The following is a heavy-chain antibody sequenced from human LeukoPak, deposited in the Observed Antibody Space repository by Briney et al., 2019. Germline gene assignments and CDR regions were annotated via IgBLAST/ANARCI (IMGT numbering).Heavy chain of an antibody. Sequence: GGSLRLSCAASGFTFSSYDMNWVRQAPGKGLEWVSYISSSGSTIYYADSVKGRFTISRDNAKNSLYLQMNSLRAEDTAVYYCARDPRYCSGGSCYGFDPWGQGTLVTVSS. CDR2: ISSSGSTI. J-gene: IGHJ5*02. CDR1: GFTFSSYD. D-gene: IGHD2-15*01. CDR3: ARDPRYCSGGSCYGFDP. V-gene: IGHV3-48*03.